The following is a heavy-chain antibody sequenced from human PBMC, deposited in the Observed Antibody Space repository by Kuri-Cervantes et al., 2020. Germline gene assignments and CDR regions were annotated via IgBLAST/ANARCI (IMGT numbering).Heavy chain of an antibody. J-gene: IGHJ3*02. Sequence: GESLKISCAASGFTFSSYGMHWVRQAPGKGLEGVAVISYDGSNKYYADSVKGRFTISRDNSKNTLYLQMNSLRAEDTAVYYCAKLCYDSSQVVAFDIWGQGTMVTVSS. D-gene: IGHD3-22*01. CDR2: ISYDGSNK. CDR1: GFTFSSYG. CDR3: AKLCYDSSQVVAFDI. V-gene: IGHV3-30*18.